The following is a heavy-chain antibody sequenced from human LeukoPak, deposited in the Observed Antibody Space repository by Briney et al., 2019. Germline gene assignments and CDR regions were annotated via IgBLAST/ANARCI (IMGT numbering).Heavy chain of an antibody. CDR3: ARGSMEGDPSDY. Sequence: GASVRVSCTASGYTFTSHDINWVRQAPGQGLEWMGWMNPNSGNTGYAQTFQGRVTMTRNTSISTAYMELSSLRSEDTAVYYCARGSMEGDPSDYWGQGTLVTVSS. V-gene: IGHV1-8*01. CDR1: GYTFTSHD. CDR2: MNPNSGNT. D-gene: IGHD1-1*01. J-gene: IGHJ4*02.